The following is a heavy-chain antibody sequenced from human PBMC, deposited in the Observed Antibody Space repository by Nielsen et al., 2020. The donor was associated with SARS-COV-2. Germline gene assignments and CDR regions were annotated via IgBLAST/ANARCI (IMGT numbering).Heavy chain of an antibody. D-gene: IGHD6-13*01. CDR2: ISGSGGST. V-gene: IGHV3-23*01. CDR1: GFTFSSYA. Sequence: GGSLRLSCAASGFTFSSYAMSWVRQAPGKGLEWVSAISGSGGSTYYADSVKGRFTISRDNSKNTLYLQMNSLRAEDTAVYYCAKDSWYSSSWKLQNNWFDPWGQGTLVTVSS. CDR3: AKDSWYSSSWKLQNNWFDP. J-gene: IGHJ5*02.